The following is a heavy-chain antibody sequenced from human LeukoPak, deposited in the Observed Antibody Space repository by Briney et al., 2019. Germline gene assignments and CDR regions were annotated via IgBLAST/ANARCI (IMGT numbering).Heavy chain of an antibody. J-gene: IGHJ4*02. V-gene: IGHV3-33*01. Sequence: GGSLRLSCAASGFTFSSYGMHWVRQAPGKGLEGVAVIWYDGSNKYYADSVKGRFTISRDNSKNTLYLQMNSLRAEDTAVYYCAREMGYDILTGSFDYWGQGTLVTVSS. CDR2: IWYDGSNK. CDR3: AREMGYDILTGSFDY. D-gene: IGHD3-9*01. CDR1: GFTFSSYG.